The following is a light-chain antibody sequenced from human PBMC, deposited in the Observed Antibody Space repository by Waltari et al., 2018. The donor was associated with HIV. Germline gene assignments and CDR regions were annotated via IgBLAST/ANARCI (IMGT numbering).Light chain of an antibody. CDR1: SSDVGGYNY. J-gene: IGLJ2*01. Sequence: QSALTQPPSASGSPGQSVTISCTGNSSDVGGYNYVSWYQQHPGKATKLMIYEVTKRPAGVPDRFSGSKSGNTASLTVSGLQAEDGAEYYCSSYAGSNNLLFGGGTKLTVL. CDR3: SSYAGSNNLL. CDR2: EVT. V-gene: IGLV2-8*01.